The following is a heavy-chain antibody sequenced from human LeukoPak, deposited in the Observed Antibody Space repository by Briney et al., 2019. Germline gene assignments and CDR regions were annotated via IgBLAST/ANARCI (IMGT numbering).Heavy chain of an antibody. CDR1: GYTFTSYD. Sequence: ASVKVSCKASGYTFTSYDINWVRQATGQGLEWMGWMNPNSGNTDYAQKLQGRVTMTRNTSISTAYMELSSLRSEDTAVYYCASGSRGDFWSGDYRGNWFDPWGQGTLVTVSS. J-gene: IGHJ5*02. CDR2: MNPNSGNT. D-gene: IGHD3-3*01. V-gene: IGHV1-8*01. CDR3: ASGSRGDFWSGDYRGNWFDP.